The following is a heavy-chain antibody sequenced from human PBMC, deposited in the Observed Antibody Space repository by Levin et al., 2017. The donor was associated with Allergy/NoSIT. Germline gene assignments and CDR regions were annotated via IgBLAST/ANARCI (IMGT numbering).Heavy chain of an antibody. D-gene: IGHD3-10*01. CDR2: LYTSGNT. CDR1: GGSISSAFYY. V-gene: IGHV4-61*02. J-gene: IGHJ6*03. Sequence: SETLSLTCTVSGGSISSAFYYWSWIRQPAGKRLEWVGRLYTSGNTKYNPSLKNRVTISIDTSKNQFSLKLSSVTAADTAVYYCARSPMVRGVGNYDDYMDVWGKGTTVTVSS. CDR3: ARSPMVRGVGNYDDYMDV.